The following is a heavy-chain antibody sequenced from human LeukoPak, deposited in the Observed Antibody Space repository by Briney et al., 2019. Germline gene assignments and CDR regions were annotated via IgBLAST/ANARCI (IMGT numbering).Heavy chain of an antibody. V-gene: IGHV4-39*07. CDR3: ARDGLVVPPHNWFDP. J-gene: IGHJ5*02. D-gene: IGHD2-2*01. CDR2: IYYSGST. CDR1: GGSISSSSYY. Sequence: SETLSLTCTVSGGSISSSSYYWGWLRQPPGKGLEWIGSIYYSGSTYYNPSLKSRVTISVDTSKNQFSLKLSSVTAADTAVYYCARDGLVVPPHNWFDPWGQGTLVTVSS.